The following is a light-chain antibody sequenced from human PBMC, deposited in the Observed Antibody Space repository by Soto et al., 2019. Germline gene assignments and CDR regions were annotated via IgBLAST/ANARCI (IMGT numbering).Light chain of an antibody. Sequence: QSALTQPASVSGSPGQSSTISCTASSIHIGSSNLVSWYQHHSGKAPKLIIYEGNKRPSGVSNRFSGSKSGKTASLTISGLEAEDEGAYYCCSYAGSSSIYVFGTGTKVTVL. CDR2: EGN. CDR3: CSYAGSSSIYV. V-gene: IGLV2-23*01. J-gene: IGLJ1*01. CDR1: SIHIGSSNL.